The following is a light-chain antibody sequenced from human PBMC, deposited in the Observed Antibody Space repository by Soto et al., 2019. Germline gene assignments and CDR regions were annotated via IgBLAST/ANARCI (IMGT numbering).Light chain of an antibody. CDR2: DAS. J-gene: IGKJ1*01. V-gene: IGKV3-20*01. CDR1: QTVSSSY. CDR3: QQYGSSPQT. Sequence: EIALTQSPGTLSLSPGERATLSCRASQTVSSSYLAWYQQKLGQPPRLLIYDASSRATGIPDRFSGSGSGTDFTLTISRLEPEDFAVYYCQQYGSSPQTFGQGTKVEFK.